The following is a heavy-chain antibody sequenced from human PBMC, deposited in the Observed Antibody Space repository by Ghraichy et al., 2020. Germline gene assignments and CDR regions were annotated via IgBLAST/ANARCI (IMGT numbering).Heavy chain of an antibody. J-gene: IGHJ6*03. CDR3: ARGGIGQKGGSYYYYYYMDV. Sequence: GGSLRLSCAASGFTFSSYGMHWVRQAPGKGLEWVAVIWYDGSNKYYADSVKGRFTISRDNSKNTLYLQMNSLRAEDTAVYYCARGGIGQKGGSYYYYYYMDVWGKGTTVTVSS. D-gene: IGHD3-16*01. V-gene: IGHV3-33*01. CDR1: GFTFSSYG. CDR2: IWYDGSNK.